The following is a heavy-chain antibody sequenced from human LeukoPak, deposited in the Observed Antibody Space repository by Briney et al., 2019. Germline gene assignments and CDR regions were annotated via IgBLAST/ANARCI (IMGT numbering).Heavy chain of an antibody. D-gene: IGHD5-24*01. J-gene: IGHJ3*02. CDR3: ARRMAANAFDI. CDR2: MSYDGTNK. Sequence: GGSLRLSCAASGFPFSTNRIHWVRQAPGKGLEWVAVMSYDGTNKYYADSVKGRFTISRDNSKNTLYLQMNSLRTEDTAVYYCARRMAANAFDIWGQGTMVTVSS. CDR1: GFPFSTNR. V-gene: IGHV3-30-3*01.